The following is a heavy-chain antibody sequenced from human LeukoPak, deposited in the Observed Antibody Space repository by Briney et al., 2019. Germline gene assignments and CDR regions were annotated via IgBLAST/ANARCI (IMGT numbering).Heavy chain of an antibody. CDR2: INPSGGST. CDR1: GYTFTSYY. V-gene: IGHV1-46*01. D-gene: IGHD5-18*01. CDR3: ARGLYRIQLWSPPSY. Sequence: ASVNVSCKSSGYTFTSYYMHWVRQAPGQGLEWMGIINPSGGSTSYAQKFQGRVTMTRDTSTSTVYMELSSLRSEDTAVYYCARGLYRIQLWSPPSYWGQGTLVTVSS. J-gene: IGHJ4*02.